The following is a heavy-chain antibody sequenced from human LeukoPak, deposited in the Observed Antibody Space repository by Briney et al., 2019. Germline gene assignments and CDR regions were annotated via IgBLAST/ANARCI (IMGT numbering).Heavy chain of an antibody. Sequence: SETLSLTCTVSGGSISGYYWSWIRQPPGKGLEWIAYIYSSGSTKYNPSLESRVTISVDTSNSQFSLKLSSVPAADTAVYYCARTLYSYGSGFDPWGQGTLVTVSS. V-gene: IGHV4-4*09. CDR2: IYSSGST. J-gene: IGHJ5*02. D-gene: IGHD5-18*01. CDR1: GGSISGYY. CDR3: ARTLYSYGSGFDP.